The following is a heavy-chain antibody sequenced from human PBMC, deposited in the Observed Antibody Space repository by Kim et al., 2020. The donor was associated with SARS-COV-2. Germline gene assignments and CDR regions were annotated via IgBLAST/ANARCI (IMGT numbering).Heavy chain of an antibody. Sequence: GGSLRLSCAASDFIFRYYEMNWLRQASGKGLEWVSYINDNGGTKLYADSVKGRFTVSRVNAENSLYLQMNSLRADDTVNYYCARESCFDYQYHYYDMDLWGPGTTVTVTS. CDR2: INDNGGTK. J-gene: IGHJ6*01. D-gene: IGHD3-9*01. V-gene: IGHV3-48*03. CDR1: DFIFRYYE. CDR3: ARESCFDYQYHYYDMDL.